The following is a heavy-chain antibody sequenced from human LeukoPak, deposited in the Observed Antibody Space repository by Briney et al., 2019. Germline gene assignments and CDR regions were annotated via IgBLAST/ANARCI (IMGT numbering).Heavy chain of an antibody. J-gene: IGHJ4*02. CDR2: IRSKAYGGAT. CDR1: GFTFGDYT. D-gene: IGHD2-2*01. CDR3: IRDYCSSTSCPIKFDY. Sequence: GGSLRLSCTASGFTFGDYTMSWVRQAPGKGLEWVSFIRSKAYGGATEYAASVKGRFTVSRDGSKSIAYLQMNSLKTEDTAVYYCIRDYCSSTSCPIKFDYWGQGTLVTVSS. V-gene: IGHV3-49*04.